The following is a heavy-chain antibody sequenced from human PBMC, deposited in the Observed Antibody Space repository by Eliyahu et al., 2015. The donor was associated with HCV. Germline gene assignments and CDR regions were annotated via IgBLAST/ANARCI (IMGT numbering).Heavy chain of an antibody. CDR2: ISYDGSNK. V-gene: IGHV3-30*03. J-gene: IGHJ4*02. D-gene: IGHD7-27*01. CDR3: ARLRGNWGGIVDY. CDR1: GFTFSSYG. Sequence: QVQLVESGGGVVQPGRSLRLSCAASGFTFSSYGMHWVRQAPGKGLEWVAVISYDGSNKYYADSVKGRFTISRDNSKNTLYLQMNSLRAEDTAVYYCARLRGNWGGIVDYWGQGTLVTVSS.